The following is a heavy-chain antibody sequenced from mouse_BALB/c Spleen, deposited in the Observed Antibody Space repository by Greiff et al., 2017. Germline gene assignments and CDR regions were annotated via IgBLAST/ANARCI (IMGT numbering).Heavy chain of an antibody. D-gene: IGHD2-3*01. CDR2: ISSGSSTI. CDR1: GFTFSSFG. CDR3: ARGAYGYYVDYSMDY. J-gene: IGHJ4*01. Sequence: EVQGVESGGGLVQPGGSRKLSCAASGFTFSSFGMHWVRQAPEKGLEWVAYISSGSSTIYYADTVKGRFTISRDNPKNTLFLQMTSLRSEDTAMYYCARGAYGYYVDYSMDYWGQGTSVTVSS. V-gene: IGHV5-17*02.